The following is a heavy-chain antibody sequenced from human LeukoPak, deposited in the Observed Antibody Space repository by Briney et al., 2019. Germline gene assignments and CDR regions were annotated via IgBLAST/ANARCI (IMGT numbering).Heavy chain of an antibody. D-gene: IGHD6-13*01. V-gene: IGHV4-39*07. Sequence: PSETLSLTCTVSGGSISSSSYYWGWIRQPPGKGLEWIGSIYYSGSTYYNPSLKSRVTISVDTSKNQFSLKLSSVTAADTAVYYCARGARSPIAAAGLNWFDPWGQGTLVTVSS. J-gene: IGHJ5*02. CDR2: IYYSGST. CDR3: ARGARSPIAAAGLNWFDP. CDR1: GGSISSSSYY.